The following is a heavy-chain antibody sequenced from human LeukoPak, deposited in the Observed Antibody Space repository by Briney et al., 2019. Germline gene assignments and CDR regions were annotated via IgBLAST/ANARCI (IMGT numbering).Heavy chain of an antibody. CDR3: ARRSSVGSYGYRLDAFDI. J-gene: IGHJ3*02. CDR1: GYSISSDYY. Sequence: PSETLSLTCTVSGYSISSDYYWGWIRQPPGRGLEWIGTIYHSGSTNYNPSLKSRVTISVDTSKNQFSLKLSSVTAADTAVYYCARRSSVGSYGYRLDAFDIWGQGTMVTVSS. CDR2: IYHSGST. V-gene: IGHV4-38-2*02. D-gene: IGHD5-18*01.